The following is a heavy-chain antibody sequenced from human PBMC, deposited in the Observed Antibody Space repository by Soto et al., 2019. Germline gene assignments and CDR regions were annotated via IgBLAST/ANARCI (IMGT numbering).Heavy chain of an antibody. J-gene: IGHJ4*02. V-gene: IGHV3-23*01. CDR1: GFTFNNNG. D-gene: IGHD4-17*01. Sequence: EVQLLESGGGLVQPGGSLRLSCAASGFTFNNNGMTWVRQAPGKGLEWVSSISGGGGNTYYADSVKGRFTISRDNSKNTRDLQMNSLRAEDTAVYYCAVLSTVTSGYWGQGTLVTVSS. CDR3: AVLSTVTSGY. CDR2: ISGGGGNT.